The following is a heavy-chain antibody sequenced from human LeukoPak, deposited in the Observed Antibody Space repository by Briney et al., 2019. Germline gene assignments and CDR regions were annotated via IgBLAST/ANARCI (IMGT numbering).Heavy chain of an antibody. Sequence: SQTLSLTCTVSGGSISSGSYYWSWIRQPAGKGLEWIGRIYTSGSTNYNPSLKSRVTISVDTSKNQFSLKLSSVTAADTAVYYCARGLYCGGDCYWSDYWGQGTLVAVSS. V-gene: IGHV4-61*02. CDR2: IYTSGST. CDR1: GGSISSGSYY. J-gene: IGHJ4*02. D-gene: IGHD2-21*02. CDR3: ARGLYCGGDCYWSDY.